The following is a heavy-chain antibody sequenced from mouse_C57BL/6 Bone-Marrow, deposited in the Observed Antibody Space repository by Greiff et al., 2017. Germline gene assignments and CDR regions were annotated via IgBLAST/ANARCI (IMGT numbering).Heavy chain of an antibody. CDR2: INPYNGGT. V-gene: IGHV1-19*01. CDR3: ARALRWAPY. CDR1: GYTFTDYY. D-gene: IGHD1-1*01. J-gene: IGHJ3*01. Sequence: EVQLQQSGPVLVKPGASVKMSCKASGYTFTDYYMNWVKQSHGKSLEWIGVINPYNGGTSYNQKFKGKATLTVDKSSSTAYMELNSLTSEDSAVYYCARALRWAPYWGQGTLVTVSA.